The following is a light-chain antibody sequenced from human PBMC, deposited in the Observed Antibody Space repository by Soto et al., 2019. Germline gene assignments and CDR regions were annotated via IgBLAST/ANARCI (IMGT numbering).Light chain of an antibody. J-gene: IGLJ2*01. CDR3: QSYDSSLSVV. CDR2: GNS. V-gene: IGLV1-40*01. CDR1: SSNIGAGYD. Sequence: QSVLTQPPSVSGAPGKRVTISCTGSSSNIGAGYDVHWYQQLPGTAPKLLIYGNSNRPSGVPYRFSGSKSGTSASLAITGLQAEDEADYYCQSYDSSLSVVFGGGTKLTVL.